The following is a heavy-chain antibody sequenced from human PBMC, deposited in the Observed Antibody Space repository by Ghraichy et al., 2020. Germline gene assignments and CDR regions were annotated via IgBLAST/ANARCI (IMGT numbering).Heavy chain of an antibody. Sequence: SGPTLVKPTQTLTLTCTFSGFSLSTSGVGVGWIRQPPGKALEWLALIYWDDDKRYSPSLKSRLTITKDTSKNQVVLTMTNMDPVDTATYYCALAYCGGDCYFNWFDPWGQGTLVTVSS. V-gene: IGHV2-5*02. J-gene: IGHJ5*02. CDR2: IYWDDDK. CDR1: GFSLSTSGVG. D-gene: IGHD2-21*02. CDR3: ALAYCGGDCYFNWFDP.